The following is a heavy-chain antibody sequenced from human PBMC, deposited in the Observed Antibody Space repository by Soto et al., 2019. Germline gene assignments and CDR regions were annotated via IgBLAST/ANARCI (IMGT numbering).Heavy chain of an antibody. Sequence: SVEGSFKASGGPFSSNAVSLVRQAPGQGLEWTGGIIPIFGTANYAQKFHVRVTITADESTSTAYMELSSLRSEDTAVYYCARDESGSSPPQNYYYYYGMDVWGQGTTVTVSS. J-gene: IGHJ6*01. V-gene: IGHV1-69*13. CDR1: GGPFSSNA. D-gene: IGHD6-13*01. CDR2: IIPIFGTA. CDR3: ARDESGSSPPQNYYYYYGMDV.